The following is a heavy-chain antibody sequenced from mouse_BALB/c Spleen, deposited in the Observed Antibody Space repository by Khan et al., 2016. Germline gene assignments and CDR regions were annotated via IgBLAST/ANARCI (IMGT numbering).Heavy chain of an antibody. J-gene: IGHJ1*01. CDR2: INTYSGES. CDR3: ARVRYYDGSSRYFDV. Sequence: QIQLVQSGPELKKPGKTVKISCKASGYTFTNYGMNWVKQAPGKGLKWMGWINTYSGESTYADDFKGRFAFSLETSANTAYLQINNLKNEDTATYCCARVRYYDGSSRYFDVWGAGTTVTVSS. V-gene: IGHV9-3-1*01. D-gene: IGHD1-1*01. CDR1: GYTFTNYG.